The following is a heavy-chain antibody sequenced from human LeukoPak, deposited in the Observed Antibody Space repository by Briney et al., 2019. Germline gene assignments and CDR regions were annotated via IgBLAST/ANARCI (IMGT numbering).Heavy chain of an antibody. Sequence: SETLALTCNVSGGSISNSDYYWAWIRRPPGKGLEWIGSVYYREDIYYTPSLKSRVTISLDTSKNQFSLKLSSVTAADTAVYYCARPQGDTAMMWDFDYWGQGTLVTVSS. J-gene: IGHJ4*02. CDR2: VYYREDI. CDR1: GGSISNSDYY. V-gene: IGHV4-39*01. CDR3: ARPQGDTAMMWDFDY. D-gene: IGHD5-18*01.